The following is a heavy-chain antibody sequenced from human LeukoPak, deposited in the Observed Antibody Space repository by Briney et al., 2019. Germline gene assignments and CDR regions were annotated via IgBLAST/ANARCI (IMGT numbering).Heavy chain of an antibody. CDR2: ISGSGGST. Sequence: PGGSLRLSCAASGFTFSSYAMSRVRQASGKGLEWVSAISGSGGSTYYADSVKGRFTISGDNSKNTLYLQMNSLRAEDTAVYYCAKDPYRVVFATGNYLDPWGQGTLVTVSS. CDR3: AKDPYRVVFATGNYLDP. J-gene: IGHJ5*02. CDR1: GFTFSSYA. D-gene: IGHD2-15*01. V-gene: IGHV3-23*01.